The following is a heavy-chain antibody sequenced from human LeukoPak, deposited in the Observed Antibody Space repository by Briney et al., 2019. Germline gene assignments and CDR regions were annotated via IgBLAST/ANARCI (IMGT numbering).Heavy chain of an antibody. Sequence: ASVKVSCKASGYTFTGYYMHWVRQAPGQGLEWRGWINPNSGGTNYAQKLQGRVTMTTDTSTSTAYMELRSLRSDDTAVYYCARDIVVVPAAMGGGYYYYGMDVWGQGTTVTVSS. V-gene: IGHV1-2*02. J-gene: IGHJ6*02. CDR1: GYTFTGYY. CDR2: INPNSGGT. D-gene: IGHD2-2*01. CDR3: ARDIVVVPAAMGGGYYYYGMDV.